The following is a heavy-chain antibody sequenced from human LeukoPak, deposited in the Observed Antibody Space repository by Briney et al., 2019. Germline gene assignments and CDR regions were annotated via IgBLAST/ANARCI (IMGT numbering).Heavy chain of an antibody. Sequence: GGSLRLSCAASGFTFSSYWMSWVRQAPGKGLEWVSLISWDGGSTYYADSVKGRFTISRDNSKNSLYLQMNSLRTEDTALYYCAKDSGAAAGSNWFDPWGQGTLVTVSS. CDR2: ISWDGGST. CDR1: GFTFSSYW. J-gene: IGHJ5*02. V-gene: IGHV3-43*01. D-gene: IGHD6-13*01. CDR3: AKDSGAAAGSNWFDP.